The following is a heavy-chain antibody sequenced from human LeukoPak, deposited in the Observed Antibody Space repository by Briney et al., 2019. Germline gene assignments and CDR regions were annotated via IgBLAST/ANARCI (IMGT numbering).Heavy chain of an antibody. J-gene: IGHJ4*02. CDR1: GFTVSNNY. Sequence: GGSLRLSCAASGFTVSNNYMSWVRQAPGRGLEWVSLIYSSGSTHYADSVKGRFTISRDNFKNTLYLQMNSLRAEDTAMYYCARDRRGYSAYDYEACLDYWGQGTLVTVSS. CDR3: ARDRRGYSAYDYEACLDY. CDR2: IYSSGST. D-gene: IGHD5-12*01. V-gene: IGHV3-66*03.